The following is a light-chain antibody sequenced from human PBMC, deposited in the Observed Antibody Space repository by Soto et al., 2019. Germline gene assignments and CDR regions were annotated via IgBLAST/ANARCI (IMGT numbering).Light chain of an antibody. CDR1: SSNVGSYNV. CDR3: SSYAGTSGVL. V-gene: IGLV2-23*02. J-gene: IGLJ3*02. Sequence: QSALTQPASVSGSPGQSITISCSGTSSNVGSYNVVSWYQQHPGKAPKPLIFEVSKRPSGVSNRFSGSKSGNTASLTISGLQAEDEADYYCSSYAGTSGVLFGGGTKVTVL. CDR2: EVS.